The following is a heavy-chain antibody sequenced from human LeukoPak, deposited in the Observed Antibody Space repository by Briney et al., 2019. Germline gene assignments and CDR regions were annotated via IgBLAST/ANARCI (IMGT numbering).Heavy chain of an antibody. J-gene: IGHJ4*02. D-gene: IGHD3-3*01. Sequence: NPSETLSLTCAVYGGSFSVYYWSWIRQPPGKGLEWIGEINHSGSTNYNPSLKSRVTISVDTSKNQFSLKLSSVTAADTAVYYCARVGQRYDFWSGPTFDYWGQGTLVTVSS. V-gene: IGHV4-34*01. CDR1: GGSFSVYY. CDR2: INHSGST. CDR3: ARVGQRYDFWSGPTFDY.